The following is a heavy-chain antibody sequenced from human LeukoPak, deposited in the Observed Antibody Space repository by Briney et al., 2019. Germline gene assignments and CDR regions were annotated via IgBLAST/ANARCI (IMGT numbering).Heavy chain of an antibody. CDR3: AKRSCSGGSCNFDY. CDR2: ISDSGGAT. J-gene: IGHJ4*02. Sequence: GGSLRLSCAASGFTFSNYAMSWVRQAPGEGLEWLSAISDSGGATNYADSVKGRFTTSRDNSKNTLYLQMNSLRAEDTAVYYCAKRSCSGGSCNFDYWGQGTLVTVSS. D-gene: IGHD2-15*01. V-gene: IGHV3-23*01. CDR1: GFTFSNYA.